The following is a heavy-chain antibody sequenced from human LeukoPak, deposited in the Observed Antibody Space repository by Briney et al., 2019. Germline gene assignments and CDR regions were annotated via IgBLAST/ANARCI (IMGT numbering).Heavy chain of an antibody. J-gene: IGHJ4*02. V-gene: IGHV4-34*01. Sequence: PSETLSLTCAVYGGSFSGYYWSWIRQPPGKGLEWIGETNHSGSTNYNPSLKSRVTISVDTSKNQFSLKLTSVTAADTAVYYCATDLMGLTDYWGQGTLVTVSS. CDR2: TNHSGST. CDR3: ATDLMGLTDY. CDR1: GGSFSGYY. D-gene: IGHD1-26*01.